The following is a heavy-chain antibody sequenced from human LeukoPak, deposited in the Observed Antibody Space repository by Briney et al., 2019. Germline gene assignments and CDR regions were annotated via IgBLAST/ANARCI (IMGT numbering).Heavy chain of an antibody. CDR3: AKYRGYSSSWAVFDY. V-gene: IGHV3-23*01. D-gene: IGHD6-13*01. CDR2: ISGSATST. Sequence: PGGSLRLSCAVSGFTFNSYAMSWVRQAPGKGLEWVSGISGSATSTSYGDSVKGRFTISRDNSNNTLYLQMNSLRAEDTAVYYCAKYRGYSSSWAVFDYWGQGTLVTVSS. CDR1: GFTFNSYA. J-gene: IGHJ4*02.